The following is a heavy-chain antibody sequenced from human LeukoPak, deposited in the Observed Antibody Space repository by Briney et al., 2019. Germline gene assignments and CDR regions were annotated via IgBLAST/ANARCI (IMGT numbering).Heavy chain of an antibody. CDR1: GFTFSRHG. V-gene: IGHV3-30*03. CDR3: ARDRAWNYFDY. Sequence: GRSLRLSCAPSGFTFSRHGMHWVRQAPGKGLEWVAIISNDGSRKYYAYSVEGRFTISRDNSKNTLYLQMDSLRAEDTAVYYCARDRAWNYFDYWGQGTLVTVPS. D-gene: IGHD3-3*01. J-gene: IGHJ4*02. CDR2: ISNDGSRK.